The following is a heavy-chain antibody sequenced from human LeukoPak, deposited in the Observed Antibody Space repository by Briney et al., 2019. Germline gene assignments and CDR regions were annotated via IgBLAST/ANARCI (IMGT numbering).Heavy chain of an antibody. V-gene: IGHV4-38-2*01. CDR2: IYHSGST. J-gene: IGHJ4*02. Sequence: PSETLSLTCAVSSYSISSGYYWGWIRQPPGKGLEWIGSIYHSGSTYYNPSLKSRVTISVDTSKNQFSLKLSSVTAADTAVYYCARLPYSSSSDYWGQGTLVTVSS. D-gene: IGHD6-6*01. CDR3: ARLPYSSSSDY. CDR1: SYSISSGYY.